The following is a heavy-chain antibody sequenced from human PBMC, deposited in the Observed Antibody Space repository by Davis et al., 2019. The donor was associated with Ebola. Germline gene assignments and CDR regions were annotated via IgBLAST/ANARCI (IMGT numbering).Heavy chain of an antibody. V-gene: IGHV3-48*01. D-gene: IGHD1-26*01. CDR3: ANWVLVGPTT. Sequence: GESLKISCAASGFTFSAYSMNWVRQAPGKGLEWVSYISDSSTTIYYADSVKGRFTISRANSKNTLYLQMNSLRAEDTAVYYCANWVLVGPTTWGQGTLVTVSS. CDR2: ISDSSTTI. J-gene: IGHJ5*02. CDR1: GFTFSAYS.